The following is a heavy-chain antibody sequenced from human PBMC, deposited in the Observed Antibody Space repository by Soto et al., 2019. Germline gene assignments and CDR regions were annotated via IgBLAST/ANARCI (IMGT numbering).Heavy chain of an antibody. CDR3: ARDERIEVVQGPRDY. CDR1: GYTFTSYG. D-gene: IGHD3-22*01. J-gene: IGHJ4*02. Sequence: VASVKVSCKSSGYTFTSYGISWVRQAPGQGLEWMGWISAYNGNTNYAQKLQGRVTMTTDTSTSTAYMELRSLRSDDTAVYYCARDERIEVVQGPRDYWGQGTRVTVSS. CDR2: ISAYNGNT. V-gene: IGHV1-18*01.